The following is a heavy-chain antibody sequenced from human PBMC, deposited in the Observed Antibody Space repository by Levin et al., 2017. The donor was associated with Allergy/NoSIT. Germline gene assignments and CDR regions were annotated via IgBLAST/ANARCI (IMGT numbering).Heavy chain of an antibody. CDR2: ISYDGSNK. J-gene: IGHJ4*02. Sequence: GESLKISCAASGFTFSSYGMHWVRQAPGKGLEWVAVISYDGSNKYYADSVKGRFTISRDNSKNTLYLQMNSLRAEDTAVYYCAKGAPSGGDYLDYWGQGTLVTVSS. V-gene: IGHV3-30*18. CDR1: GFTFSSYG. CDR3: AKGAPSGGDYLDY. D-gene: IGHD3-10*01.